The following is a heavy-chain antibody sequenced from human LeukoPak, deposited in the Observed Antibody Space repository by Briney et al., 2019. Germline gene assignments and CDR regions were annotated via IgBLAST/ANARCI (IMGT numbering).Heavy chain of an antibody. CDR3: ARRLAATRAGNWFDP. J-gene: IGHJ5*02. D-gene: IGHD6-13*01. Sequence: ASVKVSCKASGYTFTSFDINWVRQASGQGLEWMGWMNPNNGNTGYAQKFQGRVTMTRNTSISTAYMELSSLTSEDTAVYYCARRLAATRAGNWFDPWGQGTRVTVSS. V-gene: IGHV1-8*01. CDR1: GYTFTSFD. CDR2: MNPNNGNT.